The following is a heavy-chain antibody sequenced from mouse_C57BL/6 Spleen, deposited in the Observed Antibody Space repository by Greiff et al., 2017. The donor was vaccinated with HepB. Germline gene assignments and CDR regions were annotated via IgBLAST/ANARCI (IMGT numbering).Heavy chain of an antibody. D-gene: IGHD1-1*01. J-gene: IGHJ2*01. CDR1: GFTFSDYG. CDR2: ISSGSSTI. V-gene: IGHV5-17*01. Sequence: EVKLMESGGGLVKPGGSLKLSCAASGFTFSDYGMHWVRQAPEKGLEWVAYISSGSSTIYYADTVKGRFTISRDNAKNTLFLQMTRLRSEDTAMYYCARASTTVVATPFDYWGQGTTLTVSS. CDR3: ARASTTVVATPFDY.